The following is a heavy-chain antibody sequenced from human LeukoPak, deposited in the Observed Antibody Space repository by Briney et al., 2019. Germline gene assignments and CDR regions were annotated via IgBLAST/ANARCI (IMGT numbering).Heavy chain of an antibody. D-gene: IGHD5-24*01. CDR2: IYHSGST. J-gene: IGHJ6*03. V-gene: IGHV4-59*01. CDR1: GGSISSYY. Sequence: PSETLSLTCTVSGGSISSYYWSWIRQPPGKGLEWTGYIYHSGSTNYNPSLKSRVTISVDTSKNQFSLKLSSVTAADTAVYYCARGTDERWLQWGNYYMDVWGKGTTVTVSS. CDR3: ARGTDERWLQWGNYYMDV.